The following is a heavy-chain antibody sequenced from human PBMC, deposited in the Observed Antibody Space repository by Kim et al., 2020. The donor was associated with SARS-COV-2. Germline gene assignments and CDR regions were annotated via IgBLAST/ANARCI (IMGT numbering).Heavy chain of an antibody. Sequence: YNPSLRSRVTISVDQSQNQFSLKLSSVAAADTAVYYCARGYCSGGSCYGPWGQGTLVTVSS. D-gene: IGHD2-15*01. V-gene: IGHV4-59*09. CDR3: ARGYCSGGSCYGP. J-gene: IGHJ4*02.